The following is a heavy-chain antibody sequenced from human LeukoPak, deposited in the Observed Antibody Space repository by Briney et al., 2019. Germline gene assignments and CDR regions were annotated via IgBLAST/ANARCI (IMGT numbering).Heavy chain of an antibody. J-gene: IGHJ4*02. CDR2: INQGGTKE. V-gene: IGHV3-7*02. CDR1: GFXFSSYW. CDR3: ANYPSNNNGYGDY. D-gene: IGHD5-18*01. Sequence: GGSLRLSCVVSGFXFSSYWITWVRQAPGKGLEWVANINQGGTKENYVDSVKGRFTISRDDAKNSLYLQMNSLRAEDTAVYYCANYPSNNNGYGDYWGQGTLVTVST.